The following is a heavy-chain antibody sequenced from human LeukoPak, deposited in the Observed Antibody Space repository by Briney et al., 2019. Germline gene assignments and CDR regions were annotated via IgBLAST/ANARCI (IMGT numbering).Heavy chain of an antibody. V-gene: IGHV1-8*02. D-gene: IGHD1-26*01. CDR1: GYTFTGFD. Sequence: ASVKVSCKASGYTFTGFDINWVRQVPGQGLEWMGWMNPNSGNTGFVQKFQGRLILTRDASMNTAYMELSSLTSDDTAVYYCVRGNSGSYYLYWGQGSLVSVS. CDR2: MNPNSGNT. J-gene: IGHJ4*02. CDR3: VRGNSGSYYLY.